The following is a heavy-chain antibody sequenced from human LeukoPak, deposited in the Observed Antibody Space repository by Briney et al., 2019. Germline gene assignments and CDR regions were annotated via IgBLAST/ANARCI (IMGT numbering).Heavy chain of an antibody. CDR1: GFTFSSYS. V-gene: IGHV3-21*01. Sequence: GGSLRLSCAASGFTFSSYSMNWVRQAPGKGLEWVSSISSSSSYIYYADSVKGRFTISRDNAKNSLYLQMNSLRAEDTAVYYCARDQSEDTAMDRYYFDYWGQGTLVIVSS. D-gene: IGHD5-18*01. CDR3: ARDQSEDTAMDRYYFDY. CDR2: ISSSSSYI. J-gene: IGHJ4*02.